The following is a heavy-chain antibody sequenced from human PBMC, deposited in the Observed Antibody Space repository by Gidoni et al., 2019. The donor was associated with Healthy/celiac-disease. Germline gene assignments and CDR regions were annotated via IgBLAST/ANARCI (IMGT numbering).Heavy chain of an antibody. CDR3: ARGTRWSFGVVIAQYYYGMDV. CDR2: ISAYNGNK. Sequence: QVQLVQSGAEVKKPGASVKVSCKASGYTFTSYGISWFRQAPGQALEWMGWISAYNGNKNYEQKIQGRVTMTTDTSTSTAYMELRSLRSDDTAVYYCARGTRWSFGVVIAQYYYGMDVWGQGTTVTVSS. D-gene: IGHD3-3*01. CDR1: GYTFTSYG. J-gene: IGHJ6*02. V-gene: IGHV1-18*01.